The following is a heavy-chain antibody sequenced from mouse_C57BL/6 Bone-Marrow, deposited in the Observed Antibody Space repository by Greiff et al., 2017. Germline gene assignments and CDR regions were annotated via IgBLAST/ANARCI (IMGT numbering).Heavy chain of an antibody. CDR2: INYDGSST. Sequence: EVHLVESEGGLVQPGSSMKLSCTASGFTFSDYYMAWVRQVPEKGLEWVANINYDGSSTYYLDSLKSRFIISRDNAKNILYLQMSSLKSEDTATYYCARAKLIHDAMDYWGQGTSVTVSS. J-gene: IGHJ4*01. V-gene: IGHV5-16*01. CDR1: GFTFSDYY. CDR3: ARAKLIHDAMDY. D-gene: IGHD2-12*01.